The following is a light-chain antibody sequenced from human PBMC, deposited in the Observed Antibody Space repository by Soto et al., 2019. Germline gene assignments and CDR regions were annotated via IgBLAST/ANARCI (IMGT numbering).Light chain of an antibody. Sequence: QSALTQPASVSGSPGQSITISCTWTTSDVGGYNYVSWYQQHPGKVPKLLIHEVSNRPSGVSNRFSGSKSGNTASLTISGLQAEDEADYYCLSKTSSISYVFGTGTKVTVL. CDR1: TSDVGGYNY. CDR3: LSKTSSISYV. V-gene: IGLV2-14*01. CDR2: EVS. J-gene: IGLJ1*01.